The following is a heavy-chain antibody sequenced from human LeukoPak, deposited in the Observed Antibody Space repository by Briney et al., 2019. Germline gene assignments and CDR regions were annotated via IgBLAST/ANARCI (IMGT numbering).Heavy chain of an antibody. D-gene: IGHD3-10*02. J-gene: IGHJ6*04. CDR2: ISSSGSTI. CDR3: AELGITMIGGV. CDR1: GITFSNYW. Sequence: PGGSLRLSCAASGITFSNYWMSWVRQAPGKGLEWVSYISSSGSTIYYADSVKGRFTISRDNAKNSLYLQMNSLRAEDTAVYYCAELGITMIGGVWGKGTTVTISS. V-gene: IGHV3-48*04.